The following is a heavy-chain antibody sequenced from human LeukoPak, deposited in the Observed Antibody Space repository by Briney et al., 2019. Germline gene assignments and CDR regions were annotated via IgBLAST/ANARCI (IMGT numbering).Heavy chain of an antibody. CDR2: ISYDGSNK. J-gene: IGHJ4*02. V-gene: IGHV3-30*04. Sequence: GGSLRLSCAASGFTFSSYAMHWVRQAPGKGLEWVAVISYDGSNKYYADSVKGRFTISRDNSKNTLYLQMNSLRAEDTAVYYGVVFIPSLNYGGQGTLVTASP. D-gene: IGHD3-22*01. CDR3: VVFIPSLNY. CDR1: GFTFSSYA.